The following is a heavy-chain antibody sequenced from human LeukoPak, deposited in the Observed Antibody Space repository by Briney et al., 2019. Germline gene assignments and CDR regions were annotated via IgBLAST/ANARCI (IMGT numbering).Heavy chain of an antibody. CDR3: ARAPDQLRFLEWRRFDY. CDR2: INPNSGGT. Sequence: ASVKVSCKASGYTFTGYYMHWVRQAPGQGLEWMGWINPNSGGTNYAQKFQGRVTMTRDTSISTAYMELSRLRSDDTAVYCCARAPDQLRFLEWRRFDYWGQGTLVTVSS. CDR1: GYTFTGYY. V-gene: IGHV1-2*02. D-gene: IGHD3-3*01. J-gene: IGHJ4*02.